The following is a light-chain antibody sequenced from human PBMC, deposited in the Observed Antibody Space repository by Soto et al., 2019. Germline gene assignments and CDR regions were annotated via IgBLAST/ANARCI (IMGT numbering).Light chain of an antibody. J-gene: IGKJ2*01. CDR3: QQSYSTPYS. CDR2: AAS. CDR1: QSISNY. Sequence: DIQMTQSPSSLSASVGDRVTITCRASQSISNYLNWYQQKPGKAPKLLIYAASSLQSGVPSRFSGSGSGTDFTLTISSLQPEDFATYYCQQSYSTPYSFGQGTRL. V-gene: IGKV1-39*01.